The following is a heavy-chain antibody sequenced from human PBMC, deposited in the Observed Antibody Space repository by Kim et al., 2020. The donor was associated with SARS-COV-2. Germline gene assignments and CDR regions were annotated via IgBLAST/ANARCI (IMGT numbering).Heavy chain of an antibody. V-gene: IGHV3-9*01. Sequence: GGSLRLSCAASGFTFGDYAMHWVRQAPGKGLXXVSGXSWNSXSIGYADSVKGRXXXSRXXXKNXXXLXXXSLXXXDTXXXYXXXEGXXXTHXXXWG. CDR2: XSWNSXSI. CDR1: GFTFGDYA. J-gene: IGHJ1*01. CDR3: XXEGXXXTHXXX.